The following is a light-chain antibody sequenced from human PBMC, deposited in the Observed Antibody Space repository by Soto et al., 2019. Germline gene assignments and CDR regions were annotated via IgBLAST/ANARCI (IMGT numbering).Light chain of an antibody. CDR2: EVT. CDR1: SSDVGAYNY. J-gene: IGLJ2*01. CDR3: LSHAGTQVV. Sequence: QSALTQPPSASGSPGQSVTISCAGTSSDVGAYNYVSWYQQHPGKAPKRMIYEVTKRPSGVPDRFSGSKAGNTASLTVSGLQVEDEAAYYCLSHAGTQVVFGGGTKLTVL. V-gene: IGLV2-8*01.